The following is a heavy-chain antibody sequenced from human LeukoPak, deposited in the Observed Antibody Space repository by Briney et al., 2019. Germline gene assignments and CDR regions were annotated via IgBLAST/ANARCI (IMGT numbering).Heavy chain of an antibody. CDR1: GGSLSSYF. CDR3: AREQLVGGRSFDY. D-gene: IGHD1-26*01. CDR2: MYSTGST. V-gene: IGHV4-4*07. Sequence: SETLSLTCTVSGGSLSSYFWSWIRRPPGRGLEWIGSMYSTGSTHYNPSLKSRVTMSIDTSKNQFSLKLDSVTAADTAVYYCAREQLVGGRSFDYWGQGTLVTVSS. J-gene: IGHJ4*02.